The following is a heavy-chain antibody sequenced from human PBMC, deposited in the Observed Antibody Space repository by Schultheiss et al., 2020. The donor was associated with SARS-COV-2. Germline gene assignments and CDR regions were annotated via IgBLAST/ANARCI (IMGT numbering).Heavy chain of an antibody. J-gene: IGHJ6*02. D-gene: IGHD6-13*01. CDR3: TTYSSSWYYYYGMDV. CDR2: IRSKAYGGTT. V-gene: IGHV3-49*04. Sequence: GESLKISCTASGFTFGDYAMSWVRQAPGKGLEWVGFIRSKAYGGTTEYAASVKGRFTISRDDSKNTLYLQMNSLKTEDTAVYYCTTYSSSWYYYYGMDVWGQGTTVTVSS. CDR1: GFTFGDYA.